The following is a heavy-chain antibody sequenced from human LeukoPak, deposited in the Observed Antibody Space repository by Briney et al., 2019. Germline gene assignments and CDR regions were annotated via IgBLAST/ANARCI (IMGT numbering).Heavy chain of an antibody. J-gene: IGHJ4*02. CDR1: GFTFSSYW. V-gene: IGHV3-7*01. CDR3: ARDGALDYGDFVFDY. Sequence: GGSLRLSCAASGFTFSSYWMNWFRQAPGKGLEWVANIKQDGSEEYYVDSVKGRFTISRDNAKNSLYLQMNSLRAEDTAVYYCARDGALDYGDFVFDYWGQGTLVTVSS. CDR2: IKQDGSEE. D-gene: IGHD4-17*01.